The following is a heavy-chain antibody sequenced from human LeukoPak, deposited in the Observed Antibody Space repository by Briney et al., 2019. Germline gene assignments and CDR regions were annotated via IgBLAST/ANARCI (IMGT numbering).Heavy chain of an antibody. CDR3: VRVGPAGCFDY. D-gene: IGHD1-26*01. Sequence: GGSLRLSCAVSGFTFNSFSMHWVRQAPGKGLEYVSAIAYNDDTTYYANSVKGRFTISRDTSKNTLYLQMGSLRAEDMAVYYCVRVGPAGCFDYWGQGTLVTVSS. CDR1: GFTFNSFS. J-gene: IGHJ4*02. V-gene: IGHV3-64*01. CDR2: IAYNDDTT.